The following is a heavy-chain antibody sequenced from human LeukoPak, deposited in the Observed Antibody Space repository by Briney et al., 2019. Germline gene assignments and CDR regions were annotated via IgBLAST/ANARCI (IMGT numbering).Heavy chain of an antibody. CDR2: INQDGTEK. CDR3: VKVAKYYYGSETYYFFEH. J-gene: IGHJ4*02. V-gene: IGHV3-7*01. CDR1: GFTFSSYW. D-gene: IGHD3-10*01. Sequence: GGSLRLSCAASGFTFSSYWMSWVRQLPGKGLEWVANINQDGTEKYYVDSVKGRFTISRDNAKNSLELQMNSLRVEDAVFYYGVKVAKYYYGSETYYFFEHWGQGTPVTASS.